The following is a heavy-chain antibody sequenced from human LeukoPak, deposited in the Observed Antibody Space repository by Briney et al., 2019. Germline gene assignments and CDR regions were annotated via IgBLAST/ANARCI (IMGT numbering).Heavy chain of an antibody. J-gene: IGHJ4*02. Sequence: GGSLRLSCAASGFTFSSYEMNWVRQAPGKGLEWVSSISTSSSYIHYADSVKGRFTISRDNAKNSLYLQMNSLRAEDTAVYYCARGTLNIPGEHGAFDYWGQGTLVTVSS. V-gene: IGHV3-21*01. CDR2: ISTSSSYI. D-gene: IGHD1-14*01. CDR1: GFTFSSYE. CDR3: ARGTLNIPGEHGAFDY.